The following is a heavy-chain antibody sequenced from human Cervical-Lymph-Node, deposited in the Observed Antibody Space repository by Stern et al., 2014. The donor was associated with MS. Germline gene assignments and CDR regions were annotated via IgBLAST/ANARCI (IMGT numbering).Heavy chain of an antibody. CDR1: GGSISSGGYS. V-gene: IGHV4-30-2*01. CDR2: MYHSGRN. D-gene: IGHD4-17*01. Sequence: QVQLQESGSGLVKPSQTLSLTCAVSGGSISSGGYSWSWIRQPPGKGLEWSGYMYHSGRNYYNPSLKSRATITVDRSKNQLSLKLSSVTAADTAVYYCARSSTVTPNAFDIWGQGTMVTVSS. J-gene: IGHJ3*02. CDR3: ARSSTVTPNAFDI.